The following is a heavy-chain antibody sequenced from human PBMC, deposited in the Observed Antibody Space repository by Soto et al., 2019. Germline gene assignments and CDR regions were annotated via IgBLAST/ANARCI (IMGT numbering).Heavy chain of an antibody. CDR1: GGTLSDHG. CDR2: TIPVFNTA. J-gene: IGHJ3*02. Sequence: QVQLEQSGAEVKKPGSSVKVSCKASGGTLSDHGVAWLRQAPGQGLEWMGGTIPVFNTAKYAQKFQGSVTVTADKFTNIAYMELRSLRSEDTAFYFCARGVYGSGNYYTGPSAFDIWGQGTMVIVSS. V-gene: IGHV1-69*06. CDR3: ARGVYGSGNYYTGPSAFDI. D-gene: IGHD3-10*01.